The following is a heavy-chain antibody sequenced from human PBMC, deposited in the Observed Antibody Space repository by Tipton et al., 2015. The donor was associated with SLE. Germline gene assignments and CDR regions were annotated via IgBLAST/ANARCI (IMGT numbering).Heavy chain of an antibody. V-gene: IGHV3-23*01. J-gene: IGHJ4*02. CDR2: ITRDGVTT. Sequence: SLRLSCVASGFTFSYDWMTWVRQAPGKGLQWVSGITRDGVTTWSADSVKGRFTISRDNSKNTLYLQMNGLRAEDTAIYYCARDAYGDSTVLLDYWGQGTLVTVAS. CDR3: ARDAYGDSTVLLDY. CDR1: GFTFSYDW. D-gene: IGHD4-17*01.